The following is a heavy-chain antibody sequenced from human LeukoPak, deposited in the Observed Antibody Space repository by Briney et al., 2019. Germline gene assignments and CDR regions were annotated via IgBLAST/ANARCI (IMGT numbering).Heavy chain of an antibody. CDR3: ARPTYGDYADYFDY. Sequence: ASVKVSCKASGYTFTGYYMHWVRQAPGQGLEWMGWINPNSGGTNYAQKFQGRVTMTRDTSISTAYMELSRLRSDDTAVYYCARPTYGDYADYFDYWGQGTLVTVSS. J-gene: IGHJ4*02. D-gene: IGHD4-17*01. V-gene: IGHV1-2*02. CDR1: GYTFTGYY. CDR2: INPNSGGT.